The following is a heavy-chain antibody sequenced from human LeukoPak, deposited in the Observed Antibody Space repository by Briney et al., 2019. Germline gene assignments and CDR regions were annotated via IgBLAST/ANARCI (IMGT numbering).Heavy chain of an antibody. D-gene: IGHD2-2*01. CDR1: GGSISSNSYY. CDR3: ARPVGVVPAAPIWGDWFDP. CDR2: IYYSGST. V-gene: IGHV4-39*01. Sequence: SETLSLTCAVSGGSISSNSYYWGWIRQPPGKGLEWIGSIYYSGSTYYNPSLKSRVTISVDTSKNQFSLKLSSVTAADTAVYYCARPVGVVPAAPIWGDWFDPWGQGTLVTVSS. J-gene: IGHJ5*02.